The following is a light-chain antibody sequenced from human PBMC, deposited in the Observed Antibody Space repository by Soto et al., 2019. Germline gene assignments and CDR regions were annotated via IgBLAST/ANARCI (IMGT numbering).Light chain of an antibody. CDR2: DAS. CDR3: QQSYYNPT. J-gene: IGKJ1*01. Sequence: DIQMTQSPSSLSASVGDRVTITCRASQSVSNYLHWYQQKPGKAPNLLIYDASSLQSGVPSRFSCSGSGKDFTLPISSLQHEDFATYYCQQSYYNPTFGQGTKVEIK. CDR1: QSVSNY. V-gene: IGKV1-39*01.